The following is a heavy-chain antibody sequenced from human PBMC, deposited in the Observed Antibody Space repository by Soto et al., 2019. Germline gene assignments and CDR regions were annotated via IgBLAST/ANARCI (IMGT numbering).Heavy chain of an antibody. CDR3: EKDKGDEIFEGMDV. CDR1: GFTFDDYT. CDR2: ISWDGGST. D-gene: IGHD3-3*01. V-gene: IGHV3-43*01. J-gene: IGHJ6*02. Sequence: PGGSLRLSCAASGFTFDDYTMHWVRQAPGKGLEWVSLISWDGGSTYYADSVKGRFTISRDNSKNSLYLQMNSLRTEDTALYYCEKDKGDEIFEGMDVWGQGTTVTVSS.